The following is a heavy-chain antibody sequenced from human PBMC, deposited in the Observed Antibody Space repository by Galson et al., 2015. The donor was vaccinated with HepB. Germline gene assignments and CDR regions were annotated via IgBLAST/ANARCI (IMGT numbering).Heavy chain of an antibody. Sequence: SLRLSCAASGFTFDNYWMTWVRQAPGRGLEWVANVKQDGRETHYAESVKGRITASRDNARNSLYLQIDNLSAEDTAVYYCARDYYSSGSHDYWGQGTLVTVSS. CDR1: GFTFDNYW. J-gene: IGHJ4*02. CDR3: ARDYYSSGSHDY. D-gene: IGHD3-10*01. V-gene: IGHV3-7*03. CDR2: VKQDGRET.